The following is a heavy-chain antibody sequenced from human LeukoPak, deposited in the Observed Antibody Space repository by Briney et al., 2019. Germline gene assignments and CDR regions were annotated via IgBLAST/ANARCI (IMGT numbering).Heavy chain of an antibody. V-gene: IGHV1-2*02. CDR1: GYTFTGYY. CDR3: ATQPNGYCSGGSCYDPAVLYGMNV. CDR2: INPNSGGT. D-gene: IGHD2-15*01. J-gene: IGHJ6*04. Sequence: ASVKVSCKASGYTFTGYYMHWVRQAPGQGLEWVGWINPNSGGTNYAQKFQGRVSMTRDTSISTAYMELSRLRPDDTAVYYCATQPNGYCSGGSCYDPAVLYGMNVWGKGPTVTVPS.